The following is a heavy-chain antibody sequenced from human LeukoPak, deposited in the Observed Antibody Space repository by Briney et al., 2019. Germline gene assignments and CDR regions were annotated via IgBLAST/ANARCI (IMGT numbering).Heavy chain of an antibody. V-gene: IGHV3-53*05. CDR2: IYSGGST. Sequence: GGSLRLSCAASGFTVSSNYMSWVRQAPGKGLEWVSVIYSGGSTYYADSVKGRFTISRDNSKNTLYLQMNSLRAEDTAVYYCAKETRRYCSGGSCADFDYWGQGTLVTVSS. CDR1: GFTVSSNY. D-gene: IGHD2-15*01. CDR3: AKETRRYCSGGSCADFDY. J-gene: IGHJ4*02.